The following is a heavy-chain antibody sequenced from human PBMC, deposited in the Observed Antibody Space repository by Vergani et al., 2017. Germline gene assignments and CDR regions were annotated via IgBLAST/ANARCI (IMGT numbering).Heavy chain of an antibody. CDR3: VKDAGSYENFFVS. CDR2: LTGGGGST. D-gene: IGHD1-26*01. Sequence: EVQLLESGGSLKQPGGSVRLSCAASGFTFSTYAMHWVRQAPGKGLEWVSALTGGGGSTYYADSFKGRFIISRDNSRDTLYLQMNSLRPEDTATYYCVKDAGSYENFFVSWGQGTLVTVSS. V-gene: IGHV3-23*01. J-gene: IGHJ4*02. CDR1: GFTFSTYA.